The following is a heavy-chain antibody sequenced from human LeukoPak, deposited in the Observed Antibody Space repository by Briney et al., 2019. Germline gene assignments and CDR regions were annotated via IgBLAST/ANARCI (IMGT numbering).Heavy chain of an antibody. CDR1: GGSISSSSYY. CDR3: ARRLARYFDWFRADYFDY. V-gene: IGHV4-39*01. J-gene: IGHJ4*02. CDR2: IYYSGST. D-gene: IGHD3-9*01. Sequence: SSETLSLTCTVSGGSISSSSYYWGWIRQPPGKGLEWIGSIYYSGSTYYNPSLESRVTISVDTSKNQFSLKLSSVTAADTAVYYCARRLARYFDWFRADYFDYWGQGTLVTVSS.